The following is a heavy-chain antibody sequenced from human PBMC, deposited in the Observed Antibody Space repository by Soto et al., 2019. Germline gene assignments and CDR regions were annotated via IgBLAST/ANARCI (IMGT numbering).Heavy chain of an antibody. CDR2: IKKDGGAK. J-gene: IGHJ4*02. V-gene: IGHV3-7*04. CDR3: ARDHIVPASGQDY. CDR1: GFTFSNYW. Sequence: GGSLRLSCAASGFTFSNYWMSWVRQAPGKGLEWVANIKKDGGAKYYVDSMKGRFTISRDNANNSLYLQINSLRAEDTAVYYCARDHIVPASGQDYWGQGALVTVSS. D-gene: IGHD2-8*01.